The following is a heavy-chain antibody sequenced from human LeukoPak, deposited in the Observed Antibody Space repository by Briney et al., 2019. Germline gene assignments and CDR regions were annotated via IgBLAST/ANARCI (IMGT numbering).Heavy chain of an antibody. D-gene: IGHD3-10*01. J-gene: IGHJ4*02. CDR3: AREEGHYPQTGDY. CDR1: GGSIISSNYY. CDR2: IYSGGST. V-gene: IGHV3-66*01. Sequence: SSETLSLTCTVSGGSIISSNYYWGWVRQAPGKGLEWVSVIYSGGSTYYADSVKGRFTISRDNSKNTLYLQMNSLRAEDTAVYYCAREEGHYPQTGDYWGQGTLVTVSS.